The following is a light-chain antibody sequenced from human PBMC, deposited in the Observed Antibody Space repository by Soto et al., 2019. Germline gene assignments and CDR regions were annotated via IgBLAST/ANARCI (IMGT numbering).Light chain of an antibody. CDR3: QQYDKWPYT. V-gene: IGKV3-15*01. Sequence: ENVLTQSPATLSVSPGERATLSCRTSQIIGTNLAWYQQKPGQAPRPLIYGAFIRAPGFPVRFRGTGSGSEFTLTISSLQTEDGALYYCQQYDKWPYTFGQGTNLEIK. CDR1: QIIGTN. CDR2: GAF. J-gene: IGKJ2*01.